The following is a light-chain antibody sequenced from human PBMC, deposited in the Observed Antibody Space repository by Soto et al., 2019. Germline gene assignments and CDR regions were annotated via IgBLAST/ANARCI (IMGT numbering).Light chain of an antibody. V-gene: IGKV3-11*01. J-gene: IGKJ5*01. CDR1: QSVSSY. Sequence: EIVLTQSPATLSLSPGERATLSCRASQSVSSYLAWYQQKRGQAPRLLIYDASNRATGIPARFSGSGSGTDFTLTISSLEPEDFAVYYCQQSSNSITFGQGTRLEIK. CDR2: DAS. CDR3: QQSSNSIT.